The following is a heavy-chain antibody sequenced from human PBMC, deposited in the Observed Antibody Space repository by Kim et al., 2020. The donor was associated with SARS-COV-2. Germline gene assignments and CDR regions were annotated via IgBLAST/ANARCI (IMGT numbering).Heavy chain of an antibody. Sequence: GGSLRLSCAASGFAFGTHSMNWVRQAPGKGLEWVSSIGGTTNYIYYADALKGRFTISRDNSKNSLYLQMDSLCAEDTAVYYCARVGYCSSTSCYFYYYALDVWGQGATVTVSS. D-gene: IGHD2-2*01. CDR3: ARVGYCSSTSCYFYYYALDV. CDR1: GFAFGTHS. CDR2: IGGTTNYI. J-gene: IGHJ6*02. V-gene: IGHV3-21*01.